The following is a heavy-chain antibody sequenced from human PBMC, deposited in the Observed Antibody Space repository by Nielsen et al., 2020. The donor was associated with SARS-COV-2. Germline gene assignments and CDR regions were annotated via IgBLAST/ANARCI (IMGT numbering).Heavy chain of an antibody. Sequence: VRQAPGKGLEWVSYISSSSSTIYYADSVKGRFTISRDNAKNSLYLQMNSLRDEDTAVYYCARDLYDYVWGSYRLGDDAFDIWGQGTMVTVSS. CDR3: ARDLYDYVWGSYRLGDDAFDI. V-gene: IGHV3-48*02. J-gene: IGHJ3*02. CDR2: ISSSSSTI. D-gene: IGHD3-16*02.